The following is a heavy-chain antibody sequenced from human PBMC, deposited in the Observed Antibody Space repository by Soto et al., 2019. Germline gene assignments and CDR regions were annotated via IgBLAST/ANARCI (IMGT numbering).Heavy chain of an antibody. Sequence: GGSLRLSCAASGFTFSGSAMHWVRQASGKGLEWVGRIRSKANSYATAYAASVKGRFTISRDDSKNTAYLQMNSLKTEDTAVYYCTRGGGIRTYSYYYGMDVWGQGTTVTVSS. D-gene: IGHD1-20*01. J-gene: IGHJ6*02. CDR1: GFTFSGSA. CDR2: IRSKANSYAT. V-gene: IGHV3-73*01. CDR3: TRGGGIRTYSYYYGMDV.